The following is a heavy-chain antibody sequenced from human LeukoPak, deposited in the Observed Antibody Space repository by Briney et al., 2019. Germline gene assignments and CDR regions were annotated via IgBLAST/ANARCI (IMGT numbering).Heavy chain of an antibody. CDR3: TTLNDDFWSGYSIDY. CDR1: GFTFSNAW. Sequence: GGSLRLSCAASGFTFSNAWMSWARQAPGKGLEWFGRIKSKTDGGTTDYAAPVKGRFTISRDDSKNTLYLQMNSLKTEDTAVYYCTTLNDDFWSGYSIDYWGQGTLVTVSS. D-gene: IGHD3-3*01. V-gene: IGHV3-15*01. J-gene: IGHJ4*02. CDR2: IKSKTDGGTT.